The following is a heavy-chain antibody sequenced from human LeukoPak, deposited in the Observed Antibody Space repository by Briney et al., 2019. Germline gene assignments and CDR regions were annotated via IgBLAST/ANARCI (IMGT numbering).Heavy chain of an antibody. Sequence: PGGSLRLSCAASGFTFSSYSMNWVRQAPGKGLEWVSSISSSSSYIYYADSVKGRFTISRDNAKNSLYLQMNSLRAEDTAVYYCARDGAYGGNSGFDPWGQGTLVTVSS. V-gene: IGHV3-21*01. J-gene: IGHJ5*02. CDR3: ARDGAYGGNSGFDP. CDR1: GFTFSSYS. CDR2: ISSSSSYI. D-gene: IGHD4-23*01.